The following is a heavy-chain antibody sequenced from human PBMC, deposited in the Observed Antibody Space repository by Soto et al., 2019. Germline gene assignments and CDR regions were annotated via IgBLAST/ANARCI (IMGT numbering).Heavy chain of an antibody. CDR3: ARVLRGWFDP. CDR1: GGSITSANW. J-gene: IGHJ5*02. CDR2: ISHSGIT. Sequence: SETLSLTCAVSGGSITSANWWTWVRQPPGGGLEWIGEISHSGITNYKASLKSRVTMSVDKTKNDVSLKLTSVTAADTAVYYCARVLRGWFDPWGQRTPVTVSS. V-gene: IGHV4-4*02.